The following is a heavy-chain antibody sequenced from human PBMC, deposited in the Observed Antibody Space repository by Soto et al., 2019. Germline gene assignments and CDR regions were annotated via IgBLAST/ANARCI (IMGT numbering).Heavy chain of an antibody. V-gene: IGHV3-15*01. CDR1: GFTFRKAW. CDR2: IKSESDGGTT. D-gene: IGHD6-13*01. J-gene: IGHJ4*02. CDR3: ETGLRRDPQGIAGYFDF. Sequence: SLRLSCVVSGFTFRKAWMSWVRQAPGRGLEWVARIKSESDGGTTDYADLVRGRFTISRDDSKNTVDLQMNSLTVEDTGLYYCETGLRRDPQGIAGYFDFWGQGTQVTVSS.